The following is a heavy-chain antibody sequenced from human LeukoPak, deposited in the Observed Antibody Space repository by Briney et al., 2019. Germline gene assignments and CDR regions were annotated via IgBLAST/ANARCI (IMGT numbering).Heavy chain of an antibody. Sequence: PSETLSLTCTVSGGSISSYYWSWIRQPAGEGLEWIGRIYTSGSTNYNPSLKSRVTMSVDTSKNQFSLKLSSVTAADTAVYYCARDRGYSYARGRDYYYMDVWGKGTTVTVSS. D-gene: IGHD5-18*01. CDR1: GGSISSYY. CDR2: IYTSGST. J-gene: IGHJ6*03. V-gene: IGHV4-4*07. CDR3: ARDRGYSYARGRDYYYMDV.